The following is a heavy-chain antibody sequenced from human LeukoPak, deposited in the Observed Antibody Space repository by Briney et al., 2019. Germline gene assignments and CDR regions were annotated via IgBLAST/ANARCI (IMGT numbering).Heavy chain of an antibody. V-gene: IGHV3-64D*06. CDR2: ISSNGDNT. J-gene: IGHJ4*02. CDR3: VRGTGY. Sequence: GSLRLSCSVSGFTFSTYVMHWVRQAPGKGLEYVSAISSNGDNTYYADSVKGRFTISRDNSKNTLYLQMSSLRADDTAVYYCVRGTGYWGQGTLVAVSS. CDR1: GFTFSTYV.